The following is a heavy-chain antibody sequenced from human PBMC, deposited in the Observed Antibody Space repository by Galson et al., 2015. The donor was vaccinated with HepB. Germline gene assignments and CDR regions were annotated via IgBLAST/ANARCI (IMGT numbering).Heavy chain of an antibody. CDR3: ARVEYSSSWYQDY. Sequence: SLRLSCAASGFTFSSYSMNWVRQAPGKGLEWVSSITTSSSYIYYADSVKGRFTISRDNAKNSLYLQMNSLRAEDTAVYYCARVEYSSSWYQDYWGQGTLVTVPS. V-gene: IGHV3-21*01. J-gene: IGHJ4*02. CDR2: ITTSSSYI. D-gene: IGHD6-13*01. CDR1: GFTFSSYS.